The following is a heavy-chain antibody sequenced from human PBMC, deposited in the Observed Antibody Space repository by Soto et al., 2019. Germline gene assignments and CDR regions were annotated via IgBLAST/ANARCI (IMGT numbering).Heavy chain of an antibody. J-gene: IGHJ3*02. CDR3: AKDRAVAGRGDAFDI. CDR2: ISGSGGST. Sequence: GGSLRLSCAASGFTFSSYAMSWVRQAPGKGLEWVSAISGSGGSTYYADSVKGRFTISRDNSKNTPYLQMNSLRAEDTAVYYCAKDRAVAGRGDAFDIWGQGTMVTVSS. D-gene: IGHD6-19*01. CDR1: GFTFSSYA. V-gene: IGHV3-23*01.